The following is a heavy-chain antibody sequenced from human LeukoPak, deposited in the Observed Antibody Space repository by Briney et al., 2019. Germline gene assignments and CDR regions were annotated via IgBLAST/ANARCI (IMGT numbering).Heavy chain of an antibody. CDR2: INPNSGGT. D-gene: IGHD2-21*02. J-gene: IGHJ1*01. Sequence: ASVQVSCKASGYTFTSYDINWVRQATGQGLEWMGWINPNSGGTNYAQKFQGWVTMTRDTSISTAYMELSRLRSDDTAVYYCARDERAYCGGDCYLEYFQHWGQGTLVTASS. V-gene: IGHV1-2*04. CDR3: ARDERAYCGGDCYLEYFQH. CDR1: GYTFTSYD.